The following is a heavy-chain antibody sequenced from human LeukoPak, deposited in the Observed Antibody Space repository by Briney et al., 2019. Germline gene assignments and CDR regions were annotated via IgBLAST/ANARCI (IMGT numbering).Heavy chain of an antibody. CDR1: GLKFSRYA. Sequence: GGSLRLSCAASGLKFSRYAMSWVRQAPGKGLEWVSGVSTSGGSTYYADSVKGRFTISRDNSKNTLYLQMNSLRAEDTAVYYCARNYYDSSAYYYFDYWGQGTLVTVSS. J-gene: IGHJ4*02. V-gene: IGHV3-23*01. CDR2: VSTSGGST. CDR3: ARNYYDSSAYYYFDY. D-gene: IGHD3-22*01.